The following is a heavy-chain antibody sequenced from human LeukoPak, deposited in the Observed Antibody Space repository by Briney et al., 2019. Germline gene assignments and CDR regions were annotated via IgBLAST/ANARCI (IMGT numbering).Heavy chain of an antibody. CDR2: ISGSGGST. V-gene: IGHV3-23*01. D-gene: IGHD6-19*01. J-gene: IGHJ4*02. CDR1: GFTFSNYA. CDR3: ARDPSSGWSRPYFDY. Sequence: GGSLRLSCAASGFTFSNYAMSWVRQAPGKGLEWVSAISGSGGSTYYADSVKGRFTISRDNSKNTLYLQMNSLRAEDTAVYYCARDPSSGWSRPYFDYWGQGTLVTVSS.